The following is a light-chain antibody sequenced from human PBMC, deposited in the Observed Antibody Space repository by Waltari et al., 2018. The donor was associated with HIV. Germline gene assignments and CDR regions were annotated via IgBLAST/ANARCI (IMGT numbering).Light chain of an antibody. V-gene: IGLV1-40*01. CDR2: SDI. J-gene: IGLJ2*01. Sequence: QSALTQPPSVSGAPGQRVTISCTGNRSNIGAGYFVHWYPHLPGTAPKLLVSSDINRPSGVPDRFSGSKSGTSASLVITGLQAEDEADYYCQSYDSSLRASVFGGGTKLTVL. CDR3: QSYDSSLRASV. CDR1: RSNIGAGYF.